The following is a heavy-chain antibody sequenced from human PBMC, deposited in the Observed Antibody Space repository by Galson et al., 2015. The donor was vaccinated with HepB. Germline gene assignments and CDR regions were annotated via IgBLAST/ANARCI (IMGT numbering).Heavy chain of an antibody. Sequence: SVKVSCKASGYPFVSYYMHWVRQAPGQGLEWMGIINPNGGTTSYAQKFQDGVTMTRDTSTSTVYMELTSLRSEDTAVYYCARGSRSPFVSRKVVDPMGLNYWGQGTLVSVSS. D-gene: IGHD3-22*01. V-gene: IGHV1-46*01. CDR1: GYPFVSYY. J-gene: IGHJ4*02. CDR3: ARGSRSPFVSRKVVDPMGLNY. CDR2: INPNGGTT.